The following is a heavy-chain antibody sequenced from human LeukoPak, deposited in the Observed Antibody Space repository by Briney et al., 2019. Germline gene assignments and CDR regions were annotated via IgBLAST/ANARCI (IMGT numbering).Heavy chain of an antibody. D-gene: IGHD1-26*01. CDR3: ARRDPVGASLIDY. J-gene: IGHJ4*02. CDR1: GGSISSYY. V-gene: IGHV4-59*01. Sequence: SETLSLTCTVSGGSISSYYWSWIRQPPGKGLEWIGYIYYSGSTNYNPSLKSRVTISVDTSKNQFSLKLSSVTAADTAVYYCARRDPVGASLIDYWGQGTLVTVSS. CDR2: IYYSGST.